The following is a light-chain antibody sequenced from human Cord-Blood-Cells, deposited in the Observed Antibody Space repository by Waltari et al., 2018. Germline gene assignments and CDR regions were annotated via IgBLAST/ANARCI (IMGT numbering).Light chain of an antibody. CDR3: QQYYSTLALT. CDR1: QSVLYSSNNKNY. CDR2: WAS. Sequence: DIVMTQSPYSLAVSLGERATINCNSSQSVLYSSNNKNYLSWYQQKPGQPPKLLIYWASTRESGVPDRFSGSGSGTDFTLTISSLQAEDVAVYYCQQYYSTLALTFGGGTKVEIK. V-gene: IGKV4-1*01. J-gene: IGKJ4*01.